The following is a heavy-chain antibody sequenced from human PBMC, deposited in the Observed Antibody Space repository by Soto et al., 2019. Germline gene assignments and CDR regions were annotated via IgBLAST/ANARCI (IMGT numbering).Heavy chain of an antibody. D-gene: IGHD2-2*02. V-gene: IGHV4-4*07. Sequence: SETLSLTCTVSGGSISSYYWSWIRQPAGKGLEWIGRIYTSGSTNYNPSLKSRVTMSVDTSKNQFSLKLSSVTAADTAVYYCASGLRYCSSTSCYTGWMDVWGQGTTVTVSS. CDR3: ASGLRYCSSTSCYTGWMDV. J-gene: IGHJ6*02. CDR2: IYTSGST. CDR1: GGSISSYY.